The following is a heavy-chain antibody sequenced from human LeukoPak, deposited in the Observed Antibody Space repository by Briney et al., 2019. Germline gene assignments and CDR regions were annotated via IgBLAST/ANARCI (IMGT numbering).Heavy chain of an antibody. CDR3: ARDGESGYDLRGFDY. D-gene: IGHD5-12*01. CDR2: ISSSSSTI. J-gene: IGHJ4*02. Sequence: PGGSLRLSCAASGFTFSSYSMNWVRPAPGKGLELVSYISSSSSTIYYADSVKGRFTISRDNAKNSLYLQMNSLRAEDTAVYYCARDGESGYDLRGFDYWGQGTLVTVSS. V-gene: IGHV3-48*01. CDR1: GFTFSSYS.